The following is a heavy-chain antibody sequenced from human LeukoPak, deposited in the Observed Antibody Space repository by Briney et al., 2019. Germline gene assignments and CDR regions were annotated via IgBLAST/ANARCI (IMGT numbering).Heavy chain of an antibody. V-gene: IGHV4-59*01. D-gene: IGHD6-13*01. CDR1: GGSISTYY. CDR3: ARVDSINWYDSRGYFDY. Sequence: SETLSLTCTVSGGSISTYYWSWIRQPPGKGLEWIGYIYYTGSTNCNPSLKSRVTLSVDTSKNQFSLNLSSVTAADTAVYYCARVDSINWYDSRGYFDYWGQGTLVTVSS. J-gene: IGHJ4*02. CDR2: IYYTGST.